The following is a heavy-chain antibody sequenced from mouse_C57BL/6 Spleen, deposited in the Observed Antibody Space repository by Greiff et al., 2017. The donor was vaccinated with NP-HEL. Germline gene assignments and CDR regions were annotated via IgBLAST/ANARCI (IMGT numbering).Heavy chain of an antibody. V-gene: IGHV1-9*01. CDR1: GYTFTGYW. J-gene: IGHJ1*03. CDR3: ARGAYYGSSHWYFDV. Sequence: QVQLQQSGAELMKPGASVKLSCKATGYTFTGYWIEWVKQRPGHGLEWIGEILPGSGSTNYNEKFKGKATFTADTSSNTAYRQLSSLTTEDSAIYYCARGAYYGSSHWYFDVWGTGTTVTVSS. D-gene: IGHD1-1*01. CDR2: ILPGSGST.